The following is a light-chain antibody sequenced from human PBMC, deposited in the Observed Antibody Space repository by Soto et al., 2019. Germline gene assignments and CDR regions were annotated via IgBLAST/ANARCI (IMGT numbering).Light chain of an antibody. J-gene: IGKJ2*01. Sequence: EIVLTQSPATLYLSPGERATLSCRASQSVSSYLAWYQQRPGQAPRLLIYDASNRATGIPARFGGSGSGTDFTLTISSLEPEDFAVYYCQQRSSWPYTFGQGTKLEIK. CDR3: QQRSSWPYT. CDR2: DAS. CDR1: QSVSSY. V-gene: IGKV3-11*01.